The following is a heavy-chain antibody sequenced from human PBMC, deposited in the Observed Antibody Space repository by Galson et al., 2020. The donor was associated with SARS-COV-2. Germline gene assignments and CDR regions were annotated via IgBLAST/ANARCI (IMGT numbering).Heavy chain of an antibody. D-gene: IGHD6-13*01. V-gene: IGHV5-51*01. J-gene: IGHJ4*02. Sequence: GESLKISCKGSGYSFTSYWIAWVPQLPGKGLEWMGIIYPGDSDTRYSPSFQGQVTIPAEKSISTAYLQWSSRKASDTAMYYCARHLDSSSFDYGCQGTLVSVSS. CDR2: IYPGDSDT. CDR1: GYSFTSYW. CDR3: ARHLDSSSFDY.